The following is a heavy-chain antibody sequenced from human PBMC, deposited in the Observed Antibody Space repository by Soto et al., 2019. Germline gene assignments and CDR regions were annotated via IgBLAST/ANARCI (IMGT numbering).Heavy chain of an antibody. V-gene: IGHV1-18*01. D-gene: IGHD6-19*01. CDR2: ISAYNGNT. CDR1: GYTFTSYG. CDR3: ARGTPNTLSVAGGALDY. J-gene: IGHJ4*02. Sequence: QVQLVQSGAEVKKPGASVRVSCKASGYTFTSYGITWVRQAPGQGLEWMAWISAYNGNTKYPQKLQDRLTVTTDTSTSTAYMELRSLRSDDTAVYFCARGTPNTLSVAGGALDYWGQGTLVTVSS.